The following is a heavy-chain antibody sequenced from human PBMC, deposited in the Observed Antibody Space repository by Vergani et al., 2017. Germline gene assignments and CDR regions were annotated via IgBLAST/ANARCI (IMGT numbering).Heavy chain of an antibody. Sequence: EAQLVESGGGLVQPGGSLRLSCAASGFTFSSYSMNWVRQAPGKGLEWVSYISSSSSTIYYADSVKGRFTISRDNAKNSLYLQMNSLRAEDTAVYYCARDEDIVDTPGGFDPWGQGTLVTVSS. CDR1: GFTFSSYS. CDR3: ARDEDIVDTPGGFDP. D-gene: IGHD2-15*01. V-gene: IGHV3-48*01. J-gene: IGHJ5*02. CDR2: ISSSSSTI.